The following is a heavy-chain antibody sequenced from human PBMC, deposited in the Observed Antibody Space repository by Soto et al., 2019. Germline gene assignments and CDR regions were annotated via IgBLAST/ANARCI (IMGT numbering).Heavy chain of an antibody. CDR3: AHSPTGWGSYSP. V-gene: IGHV2-5*02. D-gene: IGHD3-10*01. J-gene: IGHJ5*02. Sequence: QITLKESGTTLVKPTQTLTLTCAFSGFSLTPSGVGVGWIRQPPGKALEWLALVYWDDDKRYSSSLRSRLTITKDTTKNHVVLTMTNMDPVDTARYYCAHSPTGWGSYSPWGQGTLVTVSS. CDR2: VYWDDDK. CDR1: GFSLTPSGVG.